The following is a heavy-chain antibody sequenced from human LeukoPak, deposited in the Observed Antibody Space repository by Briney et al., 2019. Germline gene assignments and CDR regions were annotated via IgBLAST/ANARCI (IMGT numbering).Heavy chain of an antibody. CDR1: GGSISGSSFY. CDR2: INYSGST. D-gene: IGHD2-21*01. V-gene: IGHV4-39*07. CDR3: ARVLGGDQFYYYYYMDV. J-gene: IGHJ6*03. Sequence: MSSETLSLTCTVSGGSISGSSFYWGWVRQPPGKGLEWIGNINYSGSTYHNPSLKSRVTISMDTSKSQFSLKLSSVTAADTAVYYCARVLGGDQFYYYYYMDVWGKGTTVTVSS.